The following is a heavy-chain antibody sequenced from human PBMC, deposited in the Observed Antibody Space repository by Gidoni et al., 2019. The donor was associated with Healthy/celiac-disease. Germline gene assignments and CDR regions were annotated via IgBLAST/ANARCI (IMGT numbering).Heavy chain of an antibody. V-gene: IGHV3-23*01. CDR1: GFTFSSYA. J-gene: IGHJ4*02. Sequence: EVQLLESGGGLVQPGGSLRLSCAASGFTFSSYAISWVRQAPGKGLEWVSAISGSGGSTYYADSVKGRFTISRDNSKNTLYLQMNSLRAEDTAVYYCAKDLVPYSGSYYLPTSFDYWGQGTLVTVSS. D-gene: IGHD1-26*01. CDR3: AKDLVPYSGSYYLPTSFDY. CDR2: ISGSGGST.